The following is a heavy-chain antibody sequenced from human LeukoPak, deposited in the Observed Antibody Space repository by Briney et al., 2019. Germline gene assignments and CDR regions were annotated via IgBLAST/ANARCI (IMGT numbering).Heavy chain of an antibody. J-gene: IGHJ4*02. D-gene: IGHD3-22*01. CDR1: GYTFTSYG. V-gene: IGHV1-18*01. CDR2: ISAYNGNT. Sequence: ASVKVSCKASGYTFTSYGISWVRQAPGQGLEWMGWISAYNGNTNYAQKLQGRVTMTTDTSTSTAYMELRSLRSDDTAVYYCARDLSNYDSNTQRAGYWGQGTLVTVSS. CDR3: ARDLSNYDSNTQRAGY.